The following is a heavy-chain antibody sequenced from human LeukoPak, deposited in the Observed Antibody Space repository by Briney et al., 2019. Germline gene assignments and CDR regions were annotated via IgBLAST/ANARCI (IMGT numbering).Heavy chain of an antibody. CDR1: GYTFTGYY. J-gene: IGHJ4*02. Sequence: GASVTVSCTASGYTFTGYYMHWVRQAPGQGLEWMGWINPNSGGTNYAQKFQGRVTMTRDTSISTAYMELSRLRSDDTAVYYCARGPRYSGYYFDYWGQGTLVTVSS. CDR2: INPNSGGT. D-gene: IGHD2-15*01. CDR3: ARGPRYSGYYFDY. V-gene: IGHV1-2*02.